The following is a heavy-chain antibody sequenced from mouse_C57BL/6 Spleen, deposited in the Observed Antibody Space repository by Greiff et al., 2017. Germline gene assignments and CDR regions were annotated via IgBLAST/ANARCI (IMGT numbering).Heavy chain of an antibody. CDR1: GFTFSDYG. CDR2: ISSGSSTI. Sequence: EVQLVESGGGLVKPGGSLKLSCAASGFTFSDYGMHWVRQAPEKGLEWVAYISSGSSTIYYADTVKGRFTLTRDNAKNTLFLQMTSLRSEDTAMYYCARREGFAMDYWGQGTSVTVSS. V-gene: IGHV5-17*01. CDR3: ARREGFAMDY. J-gene: IGHJ4*01.